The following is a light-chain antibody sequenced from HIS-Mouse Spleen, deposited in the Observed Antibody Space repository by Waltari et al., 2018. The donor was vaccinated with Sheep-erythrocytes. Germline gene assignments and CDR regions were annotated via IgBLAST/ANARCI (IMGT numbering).Light chain of an antibody. CDR2: DVS. Sequence: QSALTQPRSVSGSPGQSVTISCTGTSSDVGGYNYVSWYQQYPGKAPKLMIYDVSKRRSGVPDRVCGCESGKTASRAISGLQAEDEADYYCCSYAGSYNHVFATGTKVTVL. CDR3: CSYAGSYNHV. V-gene: IGLV2-11*01. J-gene: IGLJ1*01. CDR1: SSDVGGYNY.